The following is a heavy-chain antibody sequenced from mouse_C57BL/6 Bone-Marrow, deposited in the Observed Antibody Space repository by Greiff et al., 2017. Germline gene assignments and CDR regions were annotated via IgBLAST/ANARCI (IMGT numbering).Heavy chain of an antibody. CDR2: IRSKSSNYAT. CDR3: VKGQLRLQDYAMDY. V-gene: IGHV10-3*01. J-gene: IGHJ4*01. Sequence: EVKVVESGGGLVQPKGSLKLSCAASGFTFNTYAMHWVRQAPGKGLEWVARIRSKSSNYATYYADSVKDRFTISRDDSQSMLYLQMNNLKTEDTAMYYCVKGQLRLQDYAMDYWGQGTSVTVSS. D-gene: IGHD3-2*02. CDR1: GFTFNTYA.